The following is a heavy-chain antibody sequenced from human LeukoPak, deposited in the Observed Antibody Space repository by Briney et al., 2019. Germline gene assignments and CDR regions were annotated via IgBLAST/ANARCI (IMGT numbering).Heavy chain of an antibody. CDR3: ARLGGWFDP. J-gene: IGHJ5*02. V-gene: IGHV4-34*01. CDR1: GRSLSGYY. D-gene: IGHD4-23*01. CDR2: INHSGST. Sequence: SETLSLTCAVYGRSLSGYYWSWICQPPGKGLEWIGEINHSGSTNYNPSLKSRVTISVDTSKNQFSLKLSSVTAADTAVYYCARLGGWFDPWGQGTLVTVSS.